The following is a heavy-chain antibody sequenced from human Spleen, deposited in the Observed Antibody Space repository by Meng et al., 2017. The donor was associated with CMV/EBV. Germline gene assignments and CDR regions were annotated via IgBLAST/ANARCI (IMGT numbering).Heavy chain of an antibody. CDR1: GGSISSSNL. D-gene: IGHD1-26*01. Sequence: AVSGGSISSSNLWTWVRQVPGKGLEWIGYIYYSGSTYYTPSLKSRVTISVDTSKNQFSLKLNSVTAADTAVYYCARVNGGSYQFDYWGQGTLVTVSS. CDR2: IYYSGST. CDR3: ARVNGGSYQFDY. V-gene: IGHV4-30-4*01. J-gene: IGHJ4*02.